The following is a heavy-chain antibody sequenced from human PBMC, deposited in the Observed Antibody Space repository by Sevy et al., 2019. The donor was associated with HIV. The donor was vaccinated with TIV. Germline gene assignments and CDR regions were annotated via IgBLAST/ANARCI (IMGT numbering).Heavy chain of an antibody. CDR3: ARVSWYSSGWRWFDN. V-gene: IGHV4-39*01. J-gene: IGHJ5*02. CDR1: GGSISSSSYY. Sequence: SETLSLTCTVSGGSISSSSYYWGWIRQPPGKGLEWIGTIYHSGSTYYNPSLKSRVTISVDTSKDQFSLKFPSVTAADTSLYYCARVSWYSSGWRWFDNWGQGTLVTVSS. D-gene: IGHD6-25*01. CDR2: IYHSGST.